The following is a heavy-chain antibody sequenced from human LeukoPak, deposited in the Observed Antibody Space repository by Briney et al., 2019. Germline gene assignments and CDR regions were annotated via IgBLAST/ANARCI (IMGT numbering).Heavy chain of an antibody. CDR1: GFTFSSYW. V-gene: IGHV3-74*01. CDR3: ARQEGSSSWYEGTDV. J-gene: IGHJ6*02. CDR2: INSDGSST. Sequence: PGGSLRLSCAASGFTFSSYWMHWVRQAPGKGLVWVSRINSDGSSTSYADSVKGRFTISRDNAKNTLYLQMNSLRAEDTAVYYCARQEGSSSWYEGTDVWGQGTTVTVSS. D-gene: IGHD6-13*01.